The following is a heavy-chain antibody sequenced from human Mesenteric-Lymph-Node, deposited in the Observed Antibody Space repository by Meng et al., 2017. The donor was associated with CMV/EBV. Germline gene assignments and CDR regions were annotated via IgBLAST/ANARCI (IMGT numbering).Heavy chain of an antibody. V-gene: IGHV3-7*03. CDR1: GFTFSTYW. Sequence: GESLKISCAASGFTFSTYWMTWVRQAPGKGLEWVANIKQDGSEKYYVDSVKGRFTISRDNAKNSLYLQMNSLRAEDTALYYCAKDASSWSSFDYWGQGTLVTVSS. D-gene: IGHD6-13*01. CDR2: IKQDGSEK. CDR3: AKDASSWSSFDY. J-gene: IGHJ4*02.